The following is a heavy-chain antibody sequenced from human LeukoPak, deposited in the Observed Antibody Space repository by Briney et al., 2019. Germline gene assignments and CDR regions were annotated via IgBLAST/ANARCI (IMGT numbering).Heavy chain of an antibody. Sequence: GGSLRLSCAASGFTFSSYAMSWVRQAPGKGLEWVSALSNSGSITFYADSVKGRFTISRDNSKNTLYLQMNSLRAEDTAVYYCAKGDYYYYYMDVWGKGTTVTVSS. CDR1: GFTFSSYA. V-gene: IGHV3-23*01. J-gene: IGHJ6*03. CDR2: LSNSGSIT. CDR3: AKGDYYYYYMDV.